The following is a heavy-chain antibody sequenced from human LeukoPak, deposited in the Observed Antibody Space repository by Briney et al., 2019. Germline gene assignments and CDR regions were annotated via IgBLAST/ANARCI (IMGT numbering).Heavy chain of an antibody. Sequence: GSLRLSCAASGFTFSSYAMSWVRQAPGEGLEWVSTVSGSGGNTYYADSVKGRFTISRDNTKNTLYLQMNSLRAEDTAVYYCVRESPVAAVGRSWFDPWGQGTLVTVSS. CDR3: VRESPVAAVGRSWFDP. V-gene: IGHV3-23*01. J-gene: IGHJ5*02. CDR1: GFTFSSYA. CDR2: VSGSGGNT. D-gene: IGHD6-13*01.